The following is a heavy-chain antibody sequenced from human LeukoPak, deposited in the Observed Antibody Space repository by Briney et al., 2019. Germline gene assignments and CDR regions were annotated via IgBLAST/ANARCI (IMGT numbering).Heavy chain of an antibody. CDR2: INHSGTT. D-gene: IGHD1-26*01. CDR3: ARGGSYPTRNDY. J-gene: IGHJ4*02. Sequence: GSLRLSCAASGFTFSSYAMSWVRQAPGKGLEWIGEINHSGTTNYNPSLKSRVTISVDTSKNQFSLKLSSVTAADTAVFYCARGGSYPTRNDYWGQGTLVTVSS. V-gene: IGHV4-34*01. CDR1: GFTFSSYA.